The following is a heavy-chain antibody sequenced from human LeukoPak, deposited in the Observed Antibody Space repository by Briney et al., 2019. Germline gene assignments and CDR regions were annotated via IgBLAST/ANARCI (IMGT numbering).Heavy chain of an antibody. CDR2: TYYRSKWYN. D-gene: IGHD2-2*01. CDR1: GDSVSSNSAA. Sequence: SQTLSLTCAISGDSVSSNSAAWNWIRQSPSRGLEWLGRTYYRSKWYNDYAVSVKSRITINPDTSKNQFSLQLNSVTPEDTAVYYCARDSCSSTNCYHTPHYYYGMDVWGQGTTVTVSS. V-gene: IGHV6-1*01. CDR3: ARDSCSSTNCYHTPHYYYGMDV. J-gene: IGHJ6*02.